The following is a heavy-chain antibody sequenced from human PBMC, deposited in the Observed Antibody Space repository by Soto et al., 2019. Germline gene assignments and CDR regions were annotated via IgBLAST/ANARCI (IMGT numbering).Heavy chain of an antibody. CDR1: GGSISSSNL. Sequence: SETLSLTCAVSGGSISSSNLWSWVRQPPGKGLEWIGEIYHSGSTNYNPSLKSRVTISVDKSKNQFSLKLSSVTAADTAVYYCARSYMVRGVANWFDPWGQGTLVTVSS. V-gene: IGHV4-4*02. D-gene: IGHD3-10*01. CDR3: ARSYMVRGVANWFDP. CDR2: IYHSGST. J-gene: IGHJ5*02.